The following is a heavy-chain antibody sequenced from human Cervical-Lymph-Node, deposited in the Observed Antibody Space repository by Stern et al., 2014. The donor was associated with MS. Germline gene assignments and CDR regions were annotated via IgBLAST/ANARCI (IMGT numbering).Heavy chain of an antibody. CDR2: VRWNIASI. CDR1: GFTFDHYV. CDR3: AKDRNSSGWFFAT. D-gene: IGHD6-19*01. V-gene: IGHV3-9*01. Sequence: QLVESGGGLVQPGRSPRLSCAASGFTFDHYVMHWVPQAPGKGLEWVSGVRWNIASIGYADSGKGRFTISRDNAKNSLYLQMNSLRAEDTAFYYCAKDRNSSGWFFATWGQGTLVTVSS. J-gene: IGHJ5*02.